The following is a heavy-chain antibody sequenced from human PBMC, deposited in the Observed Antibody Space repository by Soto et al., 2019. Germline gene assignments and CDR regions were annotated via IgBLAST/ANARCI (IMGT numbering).Heavy chain of an antibody. D-gene: IGHD3-3*01. V-gene: IGHV1-18*01. CDR2: ISANRTNT. CDR3: AREPYDDFWTGYSYFDY. Sequence: QVQLVQSGAEVKKPGASVKVSCKASGYIFNNYGINWVRQAPGQGLEWMGGISANRTNTKYAQKFQGRVTMTTDTSTNTAHMELRSLRSDDTAIYYCAREPYDDFWTGYSYFDYWGQGTLVTVSS. CDR1: GYIFNNYG. J-gene: IGHJ4*02.